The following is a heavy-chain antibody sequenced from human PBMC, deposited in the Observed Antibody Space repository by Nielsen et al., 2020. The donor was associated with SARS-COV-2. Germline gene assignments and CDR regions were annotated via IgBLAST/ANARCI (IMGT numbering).Heavy chain of an antibody. CDR1: GFTFSSYG. J-gene: IGHJ4*02. CDR2: ISYDGSNK. V-gene: IGHV3-30*18. Sequence: GESLKISCAASGFTFSSYGMHWVRQAPGKGLEWVAVISYDGSNKYYADSVKGRFTISRDNSKNTLYLQMNSLRAEDTAVYYCANSVSDWGQGTLVTVPS. CDR3: ANSVSD. D-gene: IGHD3-10*01.